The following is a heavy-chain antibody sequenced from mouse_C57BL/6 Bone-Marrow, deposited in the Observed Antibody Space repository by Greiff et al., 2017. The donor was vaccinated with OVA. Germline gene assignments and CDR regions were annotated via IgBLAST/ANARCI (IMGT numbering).Heavy chain of an antibody. J-gene: IGHJ1*03. D-gene: IGHD1-1*01. Sequence: VQLQQSGAELARPGASVKLSCKASGYTFTSSGISWVKQRTGQGLEWIGEIYPRSGNTYYNEKFKGKATLTADKSSSTAYMELRSLTSEDSAVYFCARTDYWGSYWYFDVWGTGTTVTVSS. CDR1: GYTFTSSG. V-gene: IGHV1-81*01. CDR2: IYPRSGNT. CDR3: ARTDYWGSYWYFDV.